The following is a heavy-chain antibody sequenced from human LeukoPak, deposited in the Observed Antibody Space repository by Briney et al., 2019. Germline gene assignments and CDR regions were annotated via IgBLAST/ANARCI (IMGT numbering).Heavy chain of an antibody. V-gene: IGHV4-4*02. CDR3: ARDVSSLYFDY. J-gene: IGHJ4*02. Sequence: SGTLSLTCAVSGGSISSSNWWSWVRQPPGKGLEWIGEINHSGSTNYNPSLKSRVTISVDTSKNQFSLKLSSVTAADTAVYYCARDVSSLYFDYWGQGTLVTVSS. CDR2: INHSGST. CDR1: GGSISSSNW. D-gene: IGHD6-13*01.